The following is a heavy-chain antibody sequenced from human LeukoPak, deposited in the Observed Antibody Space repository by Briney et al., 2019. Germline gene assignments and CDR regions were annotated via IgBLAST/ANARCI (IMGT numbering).Heavy chain of an antibody. J-gene: IGHJ4*02. CDR1: SGSISSGGYS. V-gene: IGHV4-30-2*01. Sequence: SQTLSLTCAVSSGSISSGGYSWSWIRQPPGKGLEWIGYIYHSGTTYYNPSLKSRVTISVDRSKNQFPLKLSSVTAADTAVDYCARDPYGSTEFDYWGQGTLVTVSS. CDR2: IYHSGTT. D-gene: IGHD3-10*01. CDR3: ARDPYGSTEFDY.